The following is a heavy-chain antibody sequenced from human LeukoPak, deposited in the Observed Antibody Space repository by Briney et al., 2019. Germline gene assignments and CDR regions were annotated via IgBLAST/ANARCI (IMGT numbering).Heavy chain of an antibody. V-gene: IGHV3-23*01. Sequence: GGSLRLSCTASGFTFNNYAMTWVRQSPAKGLEWLSSITDSGDSTYYADSVMGRFTMSRDNSKNTLYLQMNSLRADDSAAYYCAKAPTRYCSGGSCYPLDCWGQGTLVTVSS. CDR3: AKAPTRYCSGGSCYPLDC. CDR1: GFTFNNYA. CDR2: ITDSGDST. D-gene: IGHD2-15*01. J-gene: IGHJ4*02.